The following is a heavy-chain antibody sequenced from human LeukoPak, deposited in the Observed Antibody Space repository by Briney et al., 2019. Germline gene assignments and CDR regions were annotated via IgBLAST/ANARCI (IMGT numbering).Heavy chain of an antibody. CDR3: ARDLHPYDILTGYPSGSAFDI. CDR1: GGSFSGYY. J-gene: IGHJ3*02. Sequence: SETLSLTCAVYGGSFSGYYWSWIRQPPGKGLEWIGYIYYSGSTNYNPSPKSRVTISVDTSKNQFSLKLSSVTAADTAVYYCARDLHPYDILTGYPSGSAFDIWGQGTMVTVSS. CDR2: IYYSGST. D-gene: IGHD3-9*01. V-gene: IGHV4-59*01.